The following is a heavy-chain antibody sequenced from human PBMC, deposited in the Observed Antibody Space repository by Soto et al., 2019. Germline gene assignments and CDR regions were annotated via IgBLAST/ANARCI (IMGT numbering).Heavy chain of an antibody. CDR3: VKDRDGGKRWDAFDI. Sequence: EVQLLESGGGLVQRGGSLRLSCAVSGFSFSSYAMSWVRQAPGKGLEWVSGISGSGGSTYYAGTVKGRFTISRDNSKNTLFLQMNSLTAEDTAIYYCVKDRDGGKRWDAFDIWGQGTVVTVSS. CDR2: ISGSGGST. CDR1: GFSFSSYA. D-gene: IGHD2-15*01. J-gene: IGHJ3*02. V-gene: IGHV3-23*01.